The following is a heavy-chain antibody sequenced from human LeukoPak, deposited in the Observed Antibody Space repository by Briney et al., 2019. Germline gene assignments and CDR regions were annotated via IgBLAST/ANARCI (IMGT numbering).Heavy chain of an antibody. CDR2: MNYGGST. CDR3: ARRVPGRSGNWFDP. J-gene: IGHJ5*02. Sequence: SETLSLTCTVSGGSISNNDYFWGWIRQPPGKGLEWIGSMNYGGSTHDNPSLKSRVTTSVDTSKNQVSLKLSSVTAADTAVYYCARRVPGRSGNWFDPWGQGTLVTVSS. D-gene: IGHD2-2*01. CDR1: GGSISNNDYF. V-gene: IGHV4-39*01.